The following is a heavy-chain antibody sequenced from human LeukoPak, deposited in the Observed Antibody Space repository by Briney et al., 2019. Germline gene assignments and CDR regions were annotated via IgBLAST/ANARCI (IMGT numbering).Heavy chain of an antibody. J-gene: IGHJ3*02. CDR3: ASAVDSSGYRFFIDAFDI. CDR1: GFTFSSYV. V-gene: IGHV3-30*04. CDR2: ISSDGSNT. D-gene: IGHD3-22*01. Sequence: GGSLRLSCAASGFTFSSYVIHWVRQAPGKGLEWVAVISSDGSNTYYADSVKGRFTISGDNSKNTLYLQMNSLRAEDTAVYHCASAVDSSGYRFFIDAFDIWGQGTMVTVSS.